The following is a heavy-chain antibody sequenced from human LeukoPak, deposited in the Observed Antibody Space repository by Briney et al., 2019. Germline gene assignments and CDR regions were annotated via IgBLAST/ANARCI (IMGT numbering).Heavy chain of an antibody. V-gene: IGHV1-2*02. CDR2: INPNSCGT. CDR1: GYTFTGYY. Sequence: AASVKVSCKASGYTFTGYYMHWVRQAPGQGLEWMGWINPNSCGTNYAQRFQGRVTMARDTSISTAYMELSRLRSDDTAVYYCAREVTGTLDAFDIWGQGTMVTVSS. D-gene: IGHD1-7*01. J-gene: IGHJ3*02. CDR3: AREVTGTLDAFDI.